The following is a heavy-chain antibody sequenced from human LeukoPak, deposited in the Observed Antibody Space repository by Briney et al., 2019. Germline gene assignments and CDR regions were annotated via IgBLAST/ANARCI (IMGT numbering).Heavy chain of an antibody. CDR2: ISSSGGDT. J-gene: IGHJ4*02. Sequence: PGGSVRLSCAASGFSFSSSPMSWVRQAPGKGLEWVSGISSSGGDTPYADSVKGRFTISRDNSKNTLYLQMNSLRVEDTAVYYCARKDSGLKPFDFWGQGTLVTVSS. CDR3: ARKDSGLKPFDF. CDR1: GFSFSSSP. V-gene: IGHV3-23*01.